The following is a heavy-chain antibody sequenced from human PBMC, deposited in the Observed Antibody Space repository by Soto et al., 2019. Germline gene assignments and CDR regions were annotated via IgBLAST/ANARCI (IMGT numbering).Heavy chain of an antibody. Sequence: PGGSLRLSCAASGFTFSNVWMSWVRQAPGKGLEWVGHIKSKTDTGTTDYASPVKGRFTISRDDSKKTVYLQMNSLKTEDTAVYYCTTAVTPGTLYYYAMDVCGQGTTVTVSS. CDR3: TTAVTPGTLYYYAMDV. CDR2: IKSKTDTGTT. CDR1: GFTFSNVW. J-gene: IGHJ6*02. V-gene: IGHV3-15*01. D-gene: IGHD6-13*01.